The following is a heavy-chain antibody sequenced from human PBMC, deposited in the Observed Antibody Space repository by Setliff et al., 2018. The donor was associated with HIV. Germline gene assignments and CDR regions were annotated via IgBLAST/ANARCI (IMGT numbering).Heavy chain of an antibody. CDR2: IYPENSDA. D-gene: IGHD3-3*01. J-gene: IGHJ3*02. CDR3: ARLSQRIRIFGVINRGEEFNI. Sequence: GESLKISCKGSGYSFPNNWIGWVRQMSGKGLEWMGFIYPENSDARYSPSFEGQFTISADNSNTTAYLQWSSLKASDTAMYFCARLSQRIRIFGVINRGEEFNIWGQGTMVTVSS. CDR1: GYSFPNNW. V-gene: IGHV5-51*01.